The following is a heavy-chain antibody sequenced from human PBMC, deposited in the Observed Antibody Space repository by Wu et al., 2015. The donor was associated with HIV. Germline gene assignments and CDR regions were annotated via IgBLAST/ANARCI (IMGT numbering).Heavy chain of an antibody. CDR2: IIPHSGDT. CDR3: ARVSPPDV. Sequence: QVQLLQSGAEVRKPGASVRVSCKTSGYIFTDYYIHWVRQAPGQGLQWMGWIIPHSGDTNSAQKFQGRVTLTRDTSISTAYMELSSLKSDDTAVYYCARVSPPDVWGKGTTVTVSS. V-gene: IGHV1-2*02. J-gene: IGHJ6*04. CDR1: GYIFTDYY.